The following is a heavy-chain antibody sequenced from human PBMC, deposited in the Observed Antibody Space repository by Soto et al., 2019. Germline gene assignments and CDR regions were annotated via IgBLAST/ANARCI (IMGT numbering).Heavy chain of an antibody. V-gene: IGHV3-23*01. CDR3: AYSSTPFDY. D-gene: IGHD6-13*01. J-gene: IGHJ4*02. Sequence: PGGSLRISCAASGFTFSSYAMSWVRQAPGKGLEWVSAISGSGGSTYYADSVKGRFAISRDNSKNTLYLQMNSLRAEDTAVYYCAYSSTPFDYWGQGTLVTGSS. CDR1: GFTFSSYA. CDR2: ISGSGGST.